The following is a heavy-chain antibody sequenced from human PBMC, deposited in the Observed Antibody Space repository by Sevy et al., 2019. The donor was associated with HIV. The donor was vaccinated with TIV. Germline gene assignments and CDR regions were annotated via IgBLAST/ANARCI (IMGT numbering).Heavy chain of an antibody. CDR3: ARATNWGSVGYYYYGMDV. CDR2: MNPNSGNT. V-gene: IGHV1-8*01. Sequence: ASVKVSCKASGYTFTSYDINWVRQATGQELEWMGWMNPNSGNTSYAQKFQGRVTMTRNTSISTAYMELSSLRSEDTAVYYCARATNWGSVGYYYYGMDVWGQGTTVTVSS. J-gene: IGHJ6*02. CDR1: GYTFTSYD. D-gene: IGHD7-27*01.